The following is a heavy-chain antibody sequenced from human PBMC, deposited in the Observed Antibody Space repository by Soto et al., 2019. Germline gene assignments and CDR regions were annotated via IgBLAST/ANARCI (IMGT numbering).Heavy chain of an antibody. D-gene: IGHD2-2*01. CDR2: IKQDGSEK. V-gene: IGHV3-7*03. J-gene: IGHJ6*02. CDR3: ARVEGYCSSTSCPLILDYYGMDV. Sequence: VGSLRLSCAASGFTFSSYWMSWVRQAPGKGLEWVANIKQDGSEKYYVDSVKGRFTISRDNAKNSLYLQMNSLRAEDTAVYYCARVEGYCSSTSCPLILDYYGMDVWGQGTTVTVSS. CDR1: GFTFSSYW.